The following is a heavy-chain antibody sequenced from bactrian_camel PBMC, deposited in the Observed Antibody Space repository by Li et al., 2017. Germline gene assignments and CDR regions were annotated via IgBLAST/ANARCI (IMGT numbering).Heavy chain of an antibody. V-gene: IGHV3S53*01. CDR1: GYPYSMYV. CDR3: VADPSVFPVCVIGVMRTDY. J-gene: IGHJ4*01. CDR2: IDRDGIT. Sequence: HVQLVESGGGSVQAGGSLRLSCAVSGYPYSMYVMGWFRQAPGKQREGVAGIDRDGITTYADSVKGRFTISQDNAKNTLYLQMNSLKPEDTALYYCVADPSVFPVCVIGVMRTDYRGQGTQVTVS.